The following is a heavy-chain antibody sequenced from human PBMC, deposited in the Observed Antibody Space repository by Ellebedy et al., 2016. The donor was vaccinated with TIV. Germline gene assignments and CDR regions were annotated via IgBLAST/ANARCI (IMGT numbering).Heavy chain of an antibody. J-gene: IGHJ6*02. CDR1: GFTFSNYW. D-gene: IGHD4-17*01. Sequence: GGSLRLXXVASGFTFSNYWMFWVRQAPGKGLEWVSSIGNSGNNIYYAHSVEGRFTISRDNAKNSLYLQMNSLRAEDTAVYYCARGRADYGDPRSLGMDVWGHGTTVTVSS. CDR3: ARGRADYGDPRSLGMDV. V-gene: IGHV3-21*01. CDR2: IGNSGNNI.